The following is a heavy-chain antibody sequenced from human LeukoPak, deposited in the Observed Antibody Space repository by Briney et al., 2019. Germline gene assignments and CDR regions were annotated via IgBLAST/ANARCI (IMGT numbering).Heavy chain of an antibody. D-gene: IGHD6-13*01. CDR3: AKEGRSSTPGY. CDR1: GFTFSSST. J-gene: IGHJ4*02. Sequence: SGGSLRLSCAASGFTFSSSTMDWVRQAPGKGLEWVSSISSSSSSIYYAASVKGRFTISRDNAENSLYLQMNSLRAEDTAVYYCAKEGRSSTPGYWGQGTLVTVSS. CDR2: ISSSSSSI. V-gene: IGHV3-21*01.